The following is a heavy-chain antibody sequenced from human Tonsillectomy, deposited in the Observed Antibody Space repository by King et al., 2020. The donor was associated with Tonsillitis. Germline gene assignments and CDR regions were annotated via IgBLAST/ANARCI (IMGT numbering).Heavy chain of an antibody. CDR1: GGTFSSYA. CDR3: ATHRGSYGDYTY. V-gene: IGHV1-69*09. Sequence: VQLVQSGAEVKKPGSSVKVSCKASGGTFSSYAISWVRQAPGQGLEWMGRIIPILGIANYAQKFQGRVTITADKSTSTAYMELSSLRSADTAVYYCATHRGSYGDYTYWGQGTLVTVSS. D-gene: IGHD4-17*01. CDR2: IIPILGIA. J-gene: IGHJ4*02.